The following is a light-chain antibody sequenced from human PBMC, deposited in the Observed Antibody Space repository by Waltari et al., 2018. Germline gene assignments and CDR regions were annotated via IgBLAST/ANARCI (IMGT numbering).Light chain of an antibody. Sequence: IVMTQSPATLSVSPGERVTLSCRASQSVSGNLAWYQQKPGQAPRLLMYGASTRAAGVPTRFSGSGSGTEFTVTISSLQSEDFAVYYCQQYNDWPQTFGQGTKLELK. V-gene: IGKV3-15*01. J-gene: IGKJ2*01. CDR3: QQYNDWPQT. CDR1: QSVSGN. CDR2: GAS.